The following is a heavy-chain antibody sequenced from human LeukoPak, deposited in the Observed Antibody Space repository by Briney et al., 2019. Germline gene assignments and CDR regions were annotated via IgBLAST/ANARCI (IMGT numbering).Heavy chain of an antibody. J-gene: IGHJ4*02. CDR2: ISGSAHKI. Sequence: GGSLRLSCVAPGITFSNYAVSWVRQAPEKGLDWVSVISGSAHKIRYADSVKGRFTISRDNSENIVYLQMNNLRVEDTAVYYCAGRPTGYSSGYIHWGQGTLVTVSS. V-gene: IGHV3-23*01. CDR1: GITFSNYA. D-gene: IGHD5-18*01. CDR3: AGRPTGYSSGYIH.